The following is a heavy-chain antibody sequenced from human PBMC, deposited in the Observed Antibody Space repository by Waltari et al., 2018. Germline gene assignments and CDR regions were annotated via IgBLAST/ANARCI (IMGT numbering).Heavy chain of an antibody. Sequence: QVQLVQSGAEVKKPGASVKVSCKASGYTFTGYYMHWVRQAPGQGLEWMGRINPNSGGTNYAQKFQGMVTITRATSISTAYMELSRLRSDDTAVYYLARVIMEDYYGSGSPFDYWGQGTLVTVSS. CDR3: ARVIMEDYYGSGSPFDY. V-gene: IGHV1-2*06. CDR2: INPNSGGT. CDR1: GYTFTGYY. D-gene: IGHD3-10*01. J-gene: IGHJ4*02.